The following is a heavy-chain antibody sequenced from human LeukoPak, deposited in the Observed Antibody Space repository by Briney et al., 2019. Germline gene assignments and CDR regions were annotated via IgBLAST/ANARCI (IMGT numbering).Heavy chain of an antibody. D-gene: IGHD3-16*01. CDR3: ARGGGLDV. Sequence: GGSLRLSCAASGFTFSSYWMNWARQAPGKGLEWVASINHNGNVNYYVDSVKGRFTISRDNAKNSLYLLMSNLRAEDTAVYFCARGGGLDVWGQGATATVSS. CDR1: GFTFSSYW. V-gene: IGHV3-7*03. J-gene: IGHJ6*02. CDR2: INHNGNVN.